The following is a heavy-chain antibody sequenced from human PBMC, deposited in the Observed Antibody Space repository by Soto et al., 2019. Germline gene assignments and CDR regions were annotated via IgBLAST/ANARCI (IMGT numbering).Heavy chain of an antibody. CDR1: GGSIGSSSYY. CDR3: ARQGYSYAHAFDY. J-gene: IGHJ4*02. D-gene: IGHD5-18*01. V-gene: IGHV4-39*01. Sequence: PSETLSLTCTVSGGSIGSSSYYWGWVRQPPGKGLEWIGSIYYSGSTYYNPSLKSRVTISVDTSKNQFSLKLSSVTAADTAVYYCARQGYSYAHAFDYWGQGTLVTVSS. CDR2: IYYSGST.